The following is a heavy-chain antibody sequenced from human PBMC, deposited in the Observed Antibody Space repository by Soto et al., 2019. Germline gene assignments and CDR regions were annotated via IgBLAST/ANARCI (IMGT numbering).Heavy chain of an antibody. Sequence: EVQLVESGGGLIQPGGSLRLSCAVSGFTVTSNYMSWVRQSPGKGLEWVSVIDSNGFTNYADSVKGRFTVSRDKSKNTLYLQMTSLRAEDTAVYYCASERSTLSYYYHGMDVWGQGTTVSVSS. CDR1: GFTVTSNY. V-gene: IGHV3-53*01. CDR3: ASERSTLSYYYHGMDV. J-gene: IGHJ6*02. CDR2: IDSNGFT. D-gene: IGHD2-2*01.